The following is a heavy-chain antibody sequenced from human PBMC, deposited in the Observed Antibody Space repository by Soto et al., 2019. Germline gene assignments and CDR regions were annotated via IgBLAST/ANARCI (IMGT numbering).Heavy chain of an antibody. D-gene: IGHD5-12*01. Sequence: PGGSLRLSCAASGFTFDNYWMTWVRQAPGRGLEWVAHIKQDGGQTYYVDSVKGRFTISRDNAKTSLYLQMNSLRAEDTSVYFCARGGNGYENWPPYYYYGMDVWGQGTTVTVSS. J-gene: IGHJ6*02. CDR1: GFTFDNYW. V-gene: IGHV3-7*01. CDR3: ARGGNGYENWPPYYYYGMDV. CDR2: IKQDGGQT.